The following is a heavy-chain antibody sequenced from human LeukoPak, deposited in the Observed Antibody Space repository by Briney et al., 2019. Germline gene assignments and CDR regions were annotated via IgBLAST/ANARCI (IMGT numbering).Heavy chain of an antibody. CDR1: GGSISSYY. Sequence: NPSETLSLTCTVSGGSISSYYWSWIRQPAGKGLEWIGRIYTSGSTNYNPSLKSRVTMSVDTSKNQFSLKLSSVTAADTAVYYCARDSNCSGGSCRFDYWGQGTLVTVSS. CDR2: IYTSGST. J-gene: IGHJ4*02. CDR3: ARDSNCSGGSCRFDY. V-gene: IGHV4-4*07. D-gene: IGHD2-15*01.